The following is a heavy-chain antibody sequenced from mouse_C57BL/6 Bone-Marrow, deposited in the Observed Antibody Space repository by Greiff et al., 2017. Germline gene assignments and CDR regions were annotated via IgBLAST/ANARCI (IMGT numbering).Heavy chain of an antibody. Sequence: QVQLQQPGTELVKPGASVKLSCKASCYTFTSYWMHWVKQRPGQGLEWIGNINPSNGGTNYNEKFKSKATLTVDKSSSTAYMQLSSLTSEDSAVXYCAREVYYYGSISYFEYWGQGTTLTVSA. D-gene: IGHD1-1*01. V-gene: IGHV1-53*01. CDR1: CYTFTSYW. CDR3: AREVYYYGSISYFEY. J-gene: IGHJ2*01. CDR2: INPSNGGT.